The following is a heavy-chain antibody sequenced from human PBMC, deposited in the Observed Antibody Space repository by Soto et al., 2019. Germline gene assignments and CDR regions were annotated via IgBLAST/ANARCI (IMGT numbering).Heavy chain of an antibody. CDR3: ARRGSSWYLSVFYCFDV. CDR2: ISAYNGNT. D-gene: IGHD6-13*01. V-gene: IGHV1-18*04. J-gene: IGHJ6*01. Sequence: ASVKVSCKASGYTFTSYGISWVRQAPGQGLERMGWISAYNGNTNYAQKLQGRVTMTTDTSTSTAYMELRSLRSDDTAVYYCARRGSSWYLSVFYCFDVWGQLTTFT. CDR1: GYTFTSYG.